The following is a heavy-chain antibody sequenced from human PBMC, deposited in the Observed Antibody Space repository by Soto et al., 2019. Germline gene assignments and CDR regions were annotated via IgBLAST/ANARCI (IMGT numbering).Heavy chain of an antibody. CDR3: AYIAAAGLFDY. V-gene: IGHV1-46*03. CDR1: GYTLTSYY. Sequence: ASVKVSCKASGYTLTSYYMHWVRQAPGQGLEWMGIINPSGGSTSYAQKFQGRVTMTRDTSTSTVYMELSSLRSEDTAVYYCAYIAAAGLFDYWGQGTLVTVSS. J-gene: IGHJ4*02. D-gene: IGHD6-13*01. CDR2: INPSGGST.